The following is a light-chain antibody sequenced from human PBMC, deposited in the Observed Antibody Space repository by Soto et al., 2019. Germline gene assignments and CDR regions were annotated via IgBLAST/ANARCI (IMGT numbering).Light chain of an antibody. CDR3: QQYNNWPRT. CDR2: GAS. Sequence: EIVFTHSPCTLSLSPGERATLSCRASQSVSSSYLAWYQQKPGQAPRLLIYGASIRATGVPATFSGSGSGTEFTLSISSLQSEDFAVYYCQQYNNWPRTFGQGTKVDIK. V-gene: IGKV3-15*01. J-gene: IGKJ1*01. CDR1: QSVSSSY.